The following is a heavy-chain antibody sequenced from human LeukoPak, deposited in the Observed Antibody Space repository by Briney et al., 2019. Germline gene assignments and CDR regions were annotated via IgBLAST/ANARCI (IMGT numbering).Heavy chain of an antibody. V-gene: IGHV4-34*01. Sequence: SETLSLTCAVYGGSFSGYYWSWIRQPPGKGLEWIGEINHSGSTNYNPSLKSRVTISVDTSKNQFSLKLSSVTAADTAVYYCARVGAEFLDAFDTWGQGTMVTVSS. D-gene: IGHD3-10*01. CDR3: ARVGAEFLDAFDT. CDR2: INHSGST. J-gene: IGHJ3*02. CDR1: GGSFSGYY.